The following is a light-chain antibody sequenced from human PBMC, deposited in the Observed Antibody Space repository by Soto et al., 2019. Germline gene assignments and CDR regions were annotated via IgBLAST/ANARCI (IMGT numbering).Light chain of an antibody. J-gene: IGLJ1*01. CDR2: DVS. V-gene: IGLV2-11*01. Sequence: QSVLTQPRSVSGSPGQSVTIACTGTSSDVGGYNYVSWYQQHPGKAPKVTIYDVSERPSGVPDRFSGSKSGNTASLTISGLQAEDEADYYCCSYAGSPRYVLGPGTTLTVL. CDR1: SSDVGGYNY. CDR3: CSYAGSPRYV.